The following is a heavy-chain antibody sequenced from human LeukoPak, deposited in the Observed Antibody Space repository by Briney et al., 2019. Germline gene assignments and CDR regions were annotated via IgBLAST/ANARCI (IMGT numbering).Heavy chain of an antibody. Sequence: PGGSLRLSCAASGFSFSDYYMNWIRQAPGKGLEWVSYISGSSSYTSNADSVKGRLTISRDNAENSLYLQMNSLRAEDTAVYYCARDRYKYGYWGQGTLVTVSS. D-gene: IGHD5-18*01. CDR2: ISGSSSYT. V-gene: IGHV3-11*05. CDR1: GFSFSDYY. J-gene: IGHJ4*02. CDR3: ARDRYKYGY.